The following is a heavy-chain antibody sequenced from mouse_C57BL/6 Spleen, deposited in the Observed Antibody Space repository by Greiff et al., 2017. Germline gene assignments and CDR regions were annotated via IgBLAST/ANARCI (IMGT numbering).Heavy chain of an antibody. D-gene: IGHD2-5*01. CDR3: ARSLYYSNSHYFDY. J-gene: IGHJ2*01. Sequence: VQLQQSGAELVKPGASVKISCKASGYAFSSYWMNWVKQRPGTGLEWIGQIYPGDGDTNYNGKFKGKATLTADKSSSTAYMQLSSLTSEDSAVYFCARSLYYSNSHYFDYWGQGTTLTVSS. CDR2: IYPGDGDT. CDR1: GYAFSSYW. V-gene: IGHV1-80*01.